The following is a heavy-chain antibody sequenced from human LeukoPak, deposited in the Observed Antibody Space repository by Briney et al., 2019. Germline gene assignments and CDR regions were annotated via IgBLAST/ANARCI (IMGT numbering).Heavy chain of an antibody. J-gene: IGHJ4*02. CDR2: INPNSGGT. D-gene: IGHD2-15*01. V-gene: IGHV1-2*06. CDR3: ARDNEYCSGGSCFTD. CDR1: GYTFTGYY. Sequence: GASAKVSCKASGYTFTGYYMHWVRQAPGQGLEWMGRINPNSGGTNYAQKFQGRVTMTRDTSISTAYMELSRLRSDDTAVYYCARDNEYCSGGSCFTDWGQGTLVTVSS.